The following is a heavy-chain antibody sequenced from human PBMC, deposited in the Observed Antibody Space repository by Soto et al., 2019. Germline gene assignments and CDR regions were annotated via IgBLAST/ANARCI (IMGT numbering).Heavy chain of an antibody. D-gene: IGHD3-9*01. V-gene: IGHV3-30*18. Sequence: QVQLVESGGGVVQPGRSLRLSCAASGFTFSRYGMHWVRQAPGKGLEWVAVISCDGSSVYYGESVKGRFTISRDNSKKTLYLEMNSMKIEETAVYYCAKYPNYDVLNTFYGMDVWGQGTTVTVSS. CDR2: ISCDGSSV. CDR3: AKYPNYDVLNTFYGMDV. J-gene: IGHJ6*02. CDR1: GFTFSRYG.